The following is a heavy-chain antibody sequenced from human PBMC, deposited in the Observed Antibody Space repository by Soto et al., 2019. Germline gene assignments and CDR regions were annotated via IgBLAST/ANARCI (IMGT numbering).Heavy chain of an antibody. Sequence: PGGSLRLSCAASGFTFSSYSMNWVRQAQGKGLEWVSSISSSSSYIYYADSVKGRFTISRDTSKNQFSLKLSSVTAADTAVYYCARDRSTATHLKGYYYGMDVWGQGTTVTVSS. CDR3: ARDRSTATHLKGYYYGMDV. V-gene: IGHV3-21*04. J-gene: IGHJ6*02. CDR2: ISSSSSYI. CDR1: GFTFSSYS. D-gene: IGHD5-18*01.